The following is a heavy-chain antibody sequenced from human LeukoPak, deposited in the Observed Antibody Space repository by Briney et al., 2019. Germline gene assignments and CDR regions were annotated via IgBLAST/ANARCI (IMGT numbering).Heavy chain of an antibody. V-gene: IGHV4-4*07. CDR1: SDSITTYY. D-gene: IGHD3-22*01. CDR2: IYSSGST. CDR3: ARDRNYFHSSGWTPFDY. J-gene: IGHJ4*02. Sequence: SETLSLTCTVSSDSITTYYWRWIRQPAGKGLEWIGRIYSSGSTNYNPSLKSRVTMSVDTSKSQLSLKLSSVTAADTAVYYCARDRNYFHSSGWTPFDYWGQGTLVTVSS.